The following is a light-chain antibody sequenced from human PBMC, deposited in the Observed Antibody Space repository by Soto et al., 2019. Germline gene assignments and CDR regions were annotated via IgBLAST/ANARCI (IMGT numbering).Light chain of an antibody. Sequence: DIQMTQSPSSLSASVGDRVIITCRASQSISSYVNWYQQKQGKAPNLLIYAASSLQSGVPSRFSGSGSGTDFTLTISSLQPEDFATYYCQQSYSTPYTFGQGTKLEIK. J-gene: IGKJ2*01. V-gene: IGKV1-39*01. CDR2: AAS. CDR3: QQSYSTPYT. CDR1: QSISSY.